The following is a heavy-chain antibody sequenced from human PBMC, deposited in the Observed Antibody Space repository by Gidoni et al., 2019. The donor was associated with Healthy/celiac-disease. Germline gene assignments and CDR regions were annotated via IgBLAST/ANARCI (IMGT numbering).Heavy chain of an antibody. J-gene: IGHJ6*02. D-gene: IGHD3-16*01. CDR1: GFTFGDYA. CDR3: TRVPSPYMITFGGVIFYYGMDV. CDR2: IRSKAYGGTT. Sequence: EVQLVESGGGLVQPGRSLSLSCTASGFTFGDYAMSWVRQAPGKGLAWVGFIRSKAYGGTTEYAASVKGRFTISRDDSKSIAYLQMNSLKTEDTAVYYCTRVPSPYMITFGGVIFYYGMDVWGQGTTVTVSS. V-gene: IGHV3-49*04.